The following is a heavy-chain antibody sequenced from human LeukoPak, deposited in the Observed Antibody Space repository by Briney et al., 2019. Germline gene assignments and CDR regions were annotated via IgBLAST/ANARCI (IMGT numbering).Heavy chain of an antibody. V-gene: IGHV3-30*03. Sequence: GGSLRLSCAASGFTFSRYGMHWVRQAPGKGLEWVAVISYDGSNKYYADSVKGRFTISRDNSKNTLYLQMNSLRAEDTAVYYCATLLWFGFWGQGALVTVSS. D-gene: IGHD3-10*01. CDR1: GFTFSRYG. CDR2: ISYDGSNK. CDR3: ATLLWFGF. J-gene: IGHJ4*02.